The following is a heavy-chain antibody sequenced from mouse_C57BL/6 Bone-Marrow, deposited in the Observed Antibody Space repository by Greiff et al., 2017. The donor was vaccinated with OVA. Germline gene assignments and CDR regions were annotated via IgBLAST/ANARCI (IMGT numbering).Heavy chain of an antibody. CDR2: IYPRSGNT. V-gene: IGHV1-81*01. CDR3: ARSHDGYYPGFAY. J-gene: IGHJ3*01. CDR1: GYTFTSYG. D-gene: IGHD2-3*01. Sequence: VQLVESGAELARPGASVKLSCKASGYTFTSYGISWVKQRTGQGLEWIGEIYPRSGNTYYNEKFKGKATLTADKSSSTAYMELRSLTSEDSAVYFCARSHDGYYPGFAYWGQGTLVTVSA.